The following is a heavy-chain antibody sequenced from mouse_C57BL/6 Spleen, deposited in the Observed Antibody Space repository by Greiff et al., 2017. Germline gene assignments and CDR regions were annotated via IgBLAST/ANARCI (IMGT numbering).Heavy chain of an antibody. Sequence: QVQLKESGPGLVAPSQSLSITCTVSGSSFTSYCVDWVRQPPGKGLEWLGVLWGGGSTNYNSALLSRPSISKDNSKRQVFLKMNSLQTDDTAMYYCAKHAHYGSSYGYAMDYWGQGTSVTVSS. CDR2: LWGGGST. D-gene: IGHD1-1*01. CDR3: AKHAHYGSSYGYAMDY. V-gene: IGHV2-9*01. CDR1: GSSFTSYC. J-gene: IGHJ4*01.